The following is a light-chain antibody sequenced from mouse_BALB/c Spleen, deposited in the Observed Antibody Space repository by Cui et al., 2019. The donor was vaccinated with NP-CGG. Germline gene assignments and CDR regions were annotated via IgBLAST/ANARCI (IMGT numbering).Light chain of an antibody. Sequence: QAVVSQESPLTTSPGETVTLTCRSSTGAVTTNNYANWVQEKPDHLFTGLIGGTNNRAPGVPARFSGSLIGGKAALTITGAQTDDEAMYFCALWYSNHWVFGGGTKLTVL. CDR1: TGAVTTNNY. CDR3: ALWYSNHWV. CDR2: GTN. J-gene: IGLJ1*01. V-gene: IGLV1*01.